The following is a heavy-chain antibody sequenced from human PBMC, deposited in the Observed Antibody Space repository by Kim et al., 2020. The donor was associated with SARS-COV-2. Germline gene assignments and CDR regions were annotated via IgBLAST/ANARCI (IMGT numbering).Heavy chain of an antibody. CDR1: GFTFSDYY. CDR2: ISSSGSTI. Sequence: GGSLRLSCAASGFTFSDYYMSWIRQAPGKGLEWVSYISSSGSTIYYADSVKGRFTISRDNAKNSLYLQMNSLRAEDTAVYYCARDRYSSSWHVDAFDIWGQGTMVTVSS. J-gene: IGHJ3*02. D-gene: IGHD6-13*01. V-gene: IGHV3-11*04. CDR3: ARDRYSSSWHVDAFDI.